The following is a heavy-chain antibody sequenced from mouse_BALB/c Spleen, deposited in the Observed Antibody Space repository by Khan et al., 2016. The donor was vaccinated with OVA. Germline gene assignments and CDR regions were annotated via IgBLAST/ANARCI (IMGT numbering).Heavy chain of an antibody. V-gene: IGHV3-8*02. Sequence: EVELVESGPSLVKPSQTLSLTCSVTGDSITSGYWSWIRKFPGNKLEYMGYMIYTGYTYYNPSLKSRISITRHTPKNQYYLQLNSVTTEDTATYYCARSTYRYAFAYWGQGTLVTVSA. CDR1: GDSITSGY. CDR2: MIYTGYT. D-gene: IGHD2-14*01. J-gene: IGHJ3*01. CDR3: ARSTYRYAFAY.